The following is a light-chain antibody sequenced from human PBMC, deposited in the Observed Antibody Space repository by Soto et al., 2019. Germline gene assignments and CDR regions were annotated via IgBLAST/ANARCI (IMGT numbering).Light chain of an antibody. J-gene: IGKJ1*01. CDR3: LQYHNLWA. CDR2: RAS. CDR1: QNIYSN. V-gene: IGKV3-15*01. Sequence: DIVLTQSPGTLSLSPGERVTLSCRASQNIYSNIAWYKQRPGQAPRLLIYRASTRATGVPARFSGSGSGTDSTLTISSLQSEDFTVDSCLQYHNLWAFGQGTKVDIK.